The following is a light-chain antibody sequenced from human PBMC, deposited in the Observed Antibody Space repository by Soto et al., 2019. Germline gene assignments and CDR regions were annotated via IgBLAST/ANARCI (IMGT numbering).Light chain of an antibody. Sequence: DVVMTQSPLSLPVTLGQPASISCRSSQSLVYRDGNTYLNWFQQRPGESPRRLIYTVSIRDSGLPDRFRGSGSDTDFTLKISRVEAEDVGVYYCMQGTHWPWTFGQGTKVEIK. V-gene: IGKV2-30*01. CDR2: TVS. J-gene: IGKJ1*01. CDR1: QSLVYRDGNTY. CDR3: MQGTHWPWT.